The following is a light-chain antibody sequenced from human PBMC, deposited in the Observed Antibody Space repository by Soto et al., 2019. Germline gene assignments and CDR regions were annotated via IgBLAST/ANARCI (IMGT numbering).Light chain of an antibody. CDR1: QSISSW. CDR3: QQYNSYPWT. CDR2: KAS. V-gene: IGKV1-5*03. J-gene: IGKJ1*01. Sequence: DIQMTQSPSTLSASVGDRVTITCRASQSISSWLAWYQQKPGKAPKLLIYKASSLEGGVPSRFSGSGSGTEFTLTINSLQPDDFATYYCQQYNSYPWTFGQGTKVDIK.